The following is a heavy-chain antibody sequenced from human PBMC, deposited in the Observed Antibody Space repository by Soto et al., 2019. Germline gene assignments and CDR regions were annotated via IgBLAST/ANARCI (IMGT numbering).Heavy chain of an antibody. CDR3: ARGGPGMATTDRIDY. D-gene: IGHD1-1*01. CDR2: IYYSGST. CDR1: GGSISSYY. Sequence: PSETLSLTCTVSGGSISSYYWSWIRQPPGKGLEWIGYIYYSGSTNYNPSLKSRVTISVDTSKNQFSLKLSSVTAADTAVYYCARGGPGMATTDRIDYWGQGTLVTVSS. J-gene: IGHJ4*02. V-gene: IGHV4-59*01.